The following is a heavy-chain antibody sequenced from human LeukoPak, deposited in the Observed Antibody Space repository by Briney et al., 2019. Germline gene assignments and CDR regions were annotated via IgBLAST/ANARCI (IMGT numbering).Heavy chain of an antibody. Sequence: ASVKDSCKASGYTFTSYGISWVRQAPGQGLEWMGWISAYNGDTNYAQKFQGRVTMTTDTSTTTAYMELRSLRSDDTAVYYCARGDDILTGYFRGFDYWGQGTLVTVSS. CDR1: GYTFTSYG. D-gene: IGHD3-9*01. CDR2: ISAYNGDT. CDR3: ARGDDILTGYFRGFDY. J-gene: IGHJ4*02. V-gene: IGHV1-18*01.